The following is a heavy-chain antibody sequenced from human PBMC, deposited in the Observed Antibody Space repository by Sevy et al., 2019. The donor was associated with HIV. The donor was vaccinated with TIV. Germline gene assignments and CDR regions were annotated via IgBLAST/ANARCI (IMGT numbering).Heavy chain of an antibody. CDR3: AREDIRVAGIGYYFHS. CDR1: GFSISGYG. Sequence: GGSLRLSCAASGFSISGYGMHWVRQAPGKGLEWVAVIWYDGTNKEYADSVKGRFTISRDNSKNTLYLQMNSLRDEYTAVYYCAREDIRVAGIGYYFHSWGQGTLVTVSS. V-gene: IGHV3-33*01. CDR2: IWYDGTNK. D-gene: IGHD6-19*01. J-gene: IGHJ4*02.